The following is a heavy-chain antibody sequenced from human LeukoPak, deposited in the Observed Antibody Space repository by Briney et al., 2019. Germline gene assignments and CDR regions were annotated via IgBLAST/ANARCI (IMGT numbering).Heavy chain of an antibody. J-gene: IGHJ3*01. D-gene: IGHD1-26*01. Sequence: SAPPQINPTQPLTLISTFSGFWLRNTGAKGIWIRQPPENALDWLARIDWDDDKYYSTSQDTRLTISKDTSRNQVVLTMTNRHPVDTAAYYCAGTLPNWDDAFNVCGQGRMVTVSS. CDR3: AGTLPNWDDAFNV. V-gene: IGHV2-70*11. CDR1: GFWLRNTGAK. CDR2: IDWDDDK.